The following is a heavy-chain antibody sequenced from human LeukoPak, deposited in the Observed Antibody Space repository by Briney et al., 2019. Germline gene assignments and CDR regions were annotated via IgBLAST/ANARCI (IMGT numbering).Heavy chain of an antibody. CDR1: GYSISSGYY. CDR3: ARDSSGRTFDY. CDR2: IYHSGST. J-gene: IGHJ4*02. Sequence: SETPSLTCAVSGYSISSGYYWGWIRQPPGKGLEWIGSIYHSGSTYYNPSLKSRVTISVDTSKNQFPLKLSSVTAADTAVYYCARDSSGRTFDYWGQGTLVTVSS. V-gene: IGHV4-38-2*02. D-gene: IGHD3-22*01.